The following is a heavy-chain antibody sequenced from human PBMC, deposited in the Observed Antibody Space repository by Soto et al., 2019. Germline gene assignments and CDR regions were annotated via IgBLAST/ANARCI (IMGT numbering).Heavy chain of an antibody. CDR3: ARQQLVLQYYYYGMDV. V-gene: IGHV1-3*01. J-gene: IGHJ6*02. D-gene: IGHD6-13*01. CDR1: GYTFTSYA. Sequence: QVQLVQSGAEVKKPGASVKVSCKASGYTFTSYAMHWVRQAPGQRLEWMGWINAGNGNTKYSQKFQGRVTITRDTSASTAYMELSSLRSEDTAVYYCARQQLVLQYYYYGMDVWGQGTTVTVSS. CDR2: INAGNGNT.